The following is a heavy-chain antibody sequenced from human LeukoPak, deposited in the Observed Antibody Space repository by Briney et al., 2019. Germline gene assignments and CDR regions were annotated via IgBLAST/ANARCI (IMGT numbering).Heavy chain of an antibody. D-gene: IGHD6-19*01. CDR2: ISGSGGST. V-gene: IGHV3-23*01. J-gene: IGHJ3*02. CDR1: GFTFSSYA. CDR3: AKDLTWVAVAGTDAFDI. Sequence: GGSLRLSCAASGFTFSSYAMSWVRQAPGKGLEWVSAISGSGGSTYYADSVKGRFTISRDNSKNTLYLQMNSLRAEDTAVYYCAKDLTWVAVAGTDAFDIWGQGTMVSVSS.